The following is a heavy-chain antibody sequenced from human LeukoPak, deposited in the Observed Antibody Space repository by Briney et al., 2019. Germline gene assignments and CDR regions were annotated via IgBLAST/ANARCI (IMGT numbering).Heavy chain of an antibody. CDR2: INPNSGGT. Sequence: ASVKVSCKASGDTFSSYAISWVRQAPGQGLEWMGRINPNSGGTNYAQKFQGRVTMTRDTSISTAYMELSRLRSDDTAVYYCARADYYGSGTLERGMDVWGQGTTVTVSS. CDR3: ARADYYGSGTLERGMDV. D-gene: IGHD3-10*01. J-gene: IGHJ6*02. V-gene: IGHV1-2*06. CDR1: GDTFSSYA.